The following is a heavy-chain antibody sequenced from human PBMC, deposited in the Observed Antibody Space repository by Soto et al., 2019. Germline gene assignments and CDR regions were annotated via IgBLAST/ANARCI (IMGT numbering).Heavy chain of an antibody. V-gene: IGHV4-59*01. Sequence: SETLSLTCTVSGGSISGYYWSWIRQPPGKGLEWIGYMYNTGSTVYNPSFKSRVTISVDTSKNQFSLKLNSVTAADTAVYYCARDLWCYCGTDCYPLDVWGKGTTVTVSS. CDR1: GGSISGYY. J-gene: IGHJ6*04. CDR3: ARDLWCYCGTDCYPLDV. D-gene: IGHD2-21*02. CDR2: MYNTGST.